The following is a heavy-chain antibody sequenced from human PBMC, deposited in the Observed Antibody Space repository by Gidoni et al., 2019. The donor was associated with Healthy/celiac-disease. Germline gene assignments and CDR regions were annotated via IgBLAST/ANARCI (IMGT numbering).Heavy chain of an antibody. J-gene: IGHJ3*02. CDR1: GGSISSSSYY. D-gene: IGHD3-22*01. V-gene: IGHV4-39*01. CDR2: IYYSGST. CDR3: ARRGDYYYDSRPGNDAFDI. Sequence: QLQLQESGPGLVKPSETLSLTCTVSGGSISSSSYYWGWIRQPPGKGLEWIGGIYYSGSTYYNPSLKSRVTISVDTSKNQFSLKLSSVTAADTAVYYCARRGDYYYDSRPGNDAFDIWGQGTMVTVSS.